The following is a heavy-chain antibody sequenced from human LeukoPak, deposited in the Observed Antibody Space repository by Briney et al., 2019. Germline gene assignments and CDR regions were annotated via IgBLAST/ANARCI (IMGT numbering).Heavy chain of an antibody. CDR3: ASIIAARQWYFDY. CDR2: IYYSGST. V-gene: IGHV4-39*01. Sequence: SETLSLTCTVSGGSISSSSYYWGWIRQPPGKGLAWIGSIYYSGSTYYNPSLKSRVTISVDTSKNQFSLKLSSVTAADTAVYYCASIIAARQWYFDYWGQGTLATVSS. J-gene: IGHJ4*02. D-gene: IGHD6-6*01. CDR1: GGSISSSSYY.